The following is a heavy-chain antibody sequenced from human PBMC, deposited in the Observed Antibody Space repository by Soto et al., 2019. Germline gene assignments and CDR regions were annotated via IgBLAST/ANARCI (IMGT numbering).Heavy chain of an antibody. D-gene: IGHD6-19*01. CDR3: AKDSYSSGWYRYYYYYGMDV. CDR1: GFTFSGYG. J-gene: IGHJ6*02. Sequence: GGSLRLSCAASGFTFSGYGMHWVRQAPGKGLEWVAVISYDGSNKYYADSVKGRFTISRDNSKNTLYLQMNSLRAEDTAVYYCAKDSYSSGWYRYYYYYGMDVWGQGTTVTVSS. CDR2: ISYDGSNK. V-gene: IGHV3-30*18.